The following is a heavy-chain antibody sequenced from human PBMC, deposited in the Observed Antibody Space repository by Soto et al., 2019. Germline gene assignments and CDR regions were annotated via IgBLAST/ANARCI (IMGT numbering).Heavy chain of an antibody. J-gene: IGHJ5*02. V-gene: IGHV1-69*06. Sequence: GASVKVFCKASGGSFGSYAIICVRQANGQGLEWMGGIIPIFGTANYAQKFQGRVTITADKSTSTAYMELSSLRSEDTAVYYCARDPTPNYYGSSYNWFDPWGQGTLVTVSS. CDR1: GGSFGSYA. CDR3: ARDPTPNYYGSSYNWFDP. CDR2: IIPIFGTA. D-gene: IGHD3-10*01.